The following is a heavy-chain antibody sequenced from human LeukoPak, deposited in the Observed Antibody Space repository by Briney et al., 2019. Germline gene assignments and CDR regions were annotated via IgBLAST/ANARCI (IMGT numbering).Heavy chain of an antibody. CDR3: ARQVGGYMDV. V-gene: IGHV4-59*08. CDR2: IYYSGST. CDR1: GGSISSYY. J-gene: IGHJ6*03. Sequence: SETLSLTCTVSGGSISSYYWSWIRQPPGKGLEWIGYIYYSGSTNYNPSLKSRVTISVDTSKNQFSLKLSSVTAADTAVYYCARQVGGYMDVWGKGTTVTVSS.